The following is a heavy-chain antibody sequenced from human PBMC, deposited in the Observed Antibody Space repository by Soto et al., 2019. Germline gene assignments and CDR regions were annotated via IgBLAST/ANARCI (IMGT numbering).Heavy chain of an antibody. CDR3: AQPPYYDILTGYSVREY. Sequence: VGSLRLSCAASGFTFSSYAMSCVRQAPGKWLEWVSAISGSGGSTYYADSVKGRFTISRDNSKNTLYLQMNSLRAEDTAVYYCAQPPYYDILTGYSVREYWGQGTLVTVSS. V-gene: IGHV3-23*01. J-gene: IGHJ4*02. CDR1: GFTFSSYA. D-gene: IGHD3-9*01. CDR2: ISGSGGST.